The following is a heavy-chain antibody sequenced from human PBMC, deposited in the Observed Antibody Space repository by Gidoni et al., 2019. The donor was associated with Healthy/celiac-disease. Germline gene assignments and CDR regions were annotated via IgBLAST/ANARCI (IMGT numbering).Heavy chain of an antibody. CDR1: GDHVSRNSAA. V-gene: IGHV6-1*01. CDR2: TYYRSKWYN. CDR3: ARIAQWPYAFDI. Sequence: QVQLQQSGPGLVKPSPTPSLPCSLSGDHVSRNSAAWNWIRQSPSRGLEWLGRTYYRSKWYNDYAVSVKSRITINPDTSKNQFSLQLNSVTPEDTAVYYCARIAQWPYAFDIWGQGTMVTVSS. J-gene: IGHJ3*02. D-gene: IGHD6-19*01.